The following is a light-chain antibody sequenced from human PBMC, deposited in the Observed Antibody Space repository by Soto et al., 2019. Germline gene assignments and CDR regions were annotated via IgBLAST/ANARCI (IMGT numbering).Light chain of an antibody. CDR3: QQYSNWPLT. J-gene: IGKJ4*01. CDR1: QSVSSY. V-gene: IGKV3-15*01. Sequence: ETVMTQSPATLSVSLGERATLSCKASQSVSSYLAWYQQRPGQAPRLLIHSASKRTADIPARFSGSGSGTEFTLTISSLQSEDFAVYHCQQYSNWPLTFGGGTKVEIK. CDR2: SAS.